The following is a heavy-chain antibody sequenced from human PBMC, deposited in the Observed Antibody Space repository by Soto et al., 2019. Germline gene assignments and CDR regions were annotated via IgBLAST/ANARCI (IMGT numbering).Heavy chain of an antibody. Sequence: QVQLVQSGAEVKKPGSSVKVSCTTSGGTISSFGMNWVRQAPGQGLEWMGGIVPIDGSTKYAEKFQGIVTITAAASTSKVYMDLSSLRSEDTAVYYCARSFTKSRRGGVAFDYWGQGTLLTVSP. CDR3: ARSFTKSRRGGVAFDY. CDR2: IVPIDGST. J-gene: IGHJ4*02. D-gene: IGHD3-3*01. CDR1: GGTISSFG. V-gene: IGHV1-69*01.